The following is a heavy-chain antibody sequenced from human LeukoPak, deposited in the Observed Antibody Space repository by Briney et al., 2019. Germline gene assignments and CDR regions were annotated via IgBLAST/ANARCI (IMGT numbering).Heavy chain of an antibody. J-gene: IGHJ5*01. V-gene: IGHV3-21*05. D-gene: IGHD5-18*01. CDR2: IDSGSDDI. CDR3: ARDTYRPQLIYS. Sequence: GGSLRLSCAASGFSFSLYAMNWVRQAPGKGLEWISYIDSGSDDILHADSVRGRFAISRDNAKNTLYLEMNSLRAEDTAVYYCARDTYRPQLIYSGGQGTLVTVSS. CDR1: GFSFSLYA.